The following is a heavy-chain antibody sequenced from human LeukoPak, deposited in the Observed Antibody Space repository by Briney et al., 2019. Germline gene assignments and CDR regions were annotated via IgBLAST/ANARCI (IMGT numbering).Heavy chain of an antibody. CDR2: ISWNSGSI. CDR3: ATITTLLRSVALHGAFDI. CDR1: GFTFDDYA. V-gene: IGHV3-9*01. Sequence: GGSLRLSCAASGFTFDDYAMHWVRQAPGKGLEWVSGISWNSGSIGYADSVKGRFTISRDNAKNSLYLQMNSLRAEDTALYYCATITTLLRSVALHGAFDIWGQGTTVTVSS. J-gene: IGHJ3*02. D-gene: IGHD6-19*01.